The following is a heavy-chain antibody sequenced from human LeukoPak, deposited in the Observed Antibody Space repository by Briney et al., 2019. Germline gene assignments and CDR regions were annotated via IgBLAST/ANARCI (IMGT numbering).Heavy chain of an antibody. J-gene: IGHJ3*02. CDR2: IYYTGNT. CDR3: ARPTGGFGYSYGNDAFDI. CDR1: GVSISSSYSY. D-gene: IGHD5-18*01. Sequence: SETLSLTCTVSGVSISSSYSYWGWIRQPPGMGLEWIGSIYYTGNTYYNASLKSRVTISVDTSKNQFSLKLSSVTAADTAVYYCARPTGGFGYSYGNDAFDIWGQGTMVTVSS. V-gene: IGHV4-39*01.